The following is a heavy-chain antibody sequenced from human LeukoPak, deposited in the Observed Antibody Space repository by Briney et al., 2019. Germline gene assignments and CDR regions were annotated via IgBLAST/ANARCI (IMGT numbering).Heavy chain of an antibody. V-gene: IGHV3-53*04. Sequence: GGSLRLSCAASGFTVSSNYMSWVRQAPGKGPEWVSVIYSGGSTYYADSVKGRFTISRHNSKNTLYLQMNSLRAEDTAVYYCARALTSMVRGGYYYGMDVWGQGATDTVSS. CDR3: ARALTSMVRGGYYYGMDV. D-gene: IGHD3-10*01. CDR2: IYSGGST. CDR1: GFTVSSNY. J-gene: IGHJ6*02.